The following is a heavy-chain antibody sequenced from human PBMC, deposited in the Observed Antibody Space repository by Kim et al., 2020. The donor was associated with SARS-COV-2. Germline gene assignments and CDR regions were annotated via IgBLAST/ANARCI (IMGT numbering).Heavy chain of an antibody. CDR2: INHSGST. J-gene: IGHJ4*02. D-gene: IGHD6-13*01. CDR3: ARVPNSSWYRRIGPGYFDY. Sequence: SETLSLTCAVYGGSFSGYYWSWIRQPPGKGLEWIGEINHSGSTNYNPSLKSRVTISVDTSKNQFSLKLGSVTAAGTAVYYCARVPNSSWYRRIGPGYFDYWGQGTLVTVSS. V-gene: IGHV4-34*01. CDR1: GGSFSGYY.